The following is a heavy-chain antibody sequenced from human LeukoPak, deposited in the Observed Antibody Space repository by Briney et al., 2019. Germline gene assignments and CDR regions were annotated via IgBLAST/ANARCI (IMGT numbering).Heavy chain of an antibody. CDR1: GGSFSGYY. CDR2: INHSGST. Sequence: PSETLSLTCAVYGGSFSGYYWSWIRQPPGKGLEWMGEINHSGSTNYNPSLKSRVTISVDTSKNQFSLKLSSVTAADTAVYYCAIQGWTVTTIRNNWFDPWGQGTLVTVSS. V-gene: IGHV4-34*01. CDR3: AIQGWTVTTIRNNWFDP. J-gene: IGHJ5*02. D-gene: IGHD4-17*01.